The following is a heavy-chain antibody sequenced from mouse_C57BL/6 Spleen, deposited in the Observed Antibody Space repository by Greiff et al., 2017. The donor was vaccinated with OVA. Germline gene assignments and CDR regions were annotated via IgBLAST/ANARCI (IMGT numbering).Heavy chain of an antibody. D-gene: IGHD1-1*01. Sequence: QVQLQQPGAELVKPGASVKLSCKASGYTFTSYWMHWVKQRPGQGLEWIGMIHPNRGSTNYNEKFKSKATLTVDKSSSTAYMQLSSLTTEDSAIYYCARGGVLRYYFDYWGQGTTLTVSS. CDR1: GYTFTSYW. CDR3: ARGGVLRYYFDY. J-gene: IGHJ2*01. V-gene: IGHV1-64*01. CDR2: IHPNRGST.